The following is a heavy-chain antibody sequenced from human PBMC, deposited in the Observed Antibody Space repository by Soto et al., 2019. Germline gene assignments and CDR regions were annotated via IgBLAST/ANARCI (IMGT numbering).Heavy chain of an antibody. CDR2: ISWNSDNI. CDR1: GFTFDAHV. J-gene: IGHJ4*02. CDR3: ARCGTTSSFSHIRS. V-gene: IGHV3-9*01. D-gene: IGHD1-7*01. Sequence: EVQLVESGGGLGQPGRSLRLSCAGSGFTFDAHVMHWVRQAPGKGLEWVSTISWNSDNIHYADSVKGRFTISRDNAKNSLYLQLNSLRAEDTALYYCARCGTTSSFSHIRSWGQGTLVTVSS.